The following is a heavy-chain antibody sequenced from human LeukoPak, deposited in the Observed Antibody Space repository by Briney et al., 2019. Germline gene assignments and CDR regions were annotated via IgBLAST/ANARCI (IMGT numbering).Heavy chain of an antibody. J-gene: IGHJ4*02. V-gene: IGHV1-2*02. CDR3: AKGYGSGMDYFDY. CDR1: GYTFTGYY. Sequence: ASVKVSCKASGYTFTGYYMHWVRQAPGQGLEWMGWFNPNSGGTNYTQKFQGRVTMTRDTSISTAYMELSRLRSDDTAVYYCAKGYGSGMDYFDYWGQGTLVTVSS. D-gene: IGHD3-10*01. CDR2: FNPNSGGT.